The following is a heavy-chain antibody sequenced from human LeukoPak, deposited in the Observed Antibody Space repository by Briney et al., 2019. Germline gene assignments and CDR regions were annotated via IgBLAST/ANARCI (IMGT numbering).Heavy chain of an antibody. V-gene: IGHV3-23*01. Sequence: PGGSLRLSCAASGFTFSSYAMSWVRQAPGKGLEWVSAISGSGGSTYYADSVKGRFTISRDNSKNTLYLQMNSLRAEDTAVYYCAKGLTSGEFTYPPHWFDPWGQGTLVTVSS. CDR2: ISGSGGST. J-gene: IGHJ5*02. CDR3: AKGLTSGEFTYPPHWFDP. D-gene: IGHD3-10*01. CDR1: GFTFSSYA.